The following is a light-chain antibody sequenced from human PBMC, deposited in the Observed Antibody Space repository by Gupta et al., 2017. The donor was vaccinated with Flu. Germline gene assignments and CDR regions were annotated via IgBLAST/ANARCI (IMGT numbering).Light chain of an antibody. CDR1: QSVSSSY. J-gene: IGKJ2*01. V-gene: IGKV3-20*01. CDR3: QQYGSSPRA. Sequence: ERATLSCRASQSVSSSYLAWYQQKPGQAPRILIYGASSRATGIPDRFSGSGSGTDFTLTISRLEPEDFAVYYCQQYGSSPRAFGQGTKLEIK. CDR2: GAS.